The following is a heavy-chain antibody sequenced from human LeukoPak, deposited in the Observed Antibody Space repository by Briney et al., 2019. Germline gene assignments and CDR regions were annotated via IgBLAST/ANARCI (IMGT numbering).Heavy chain of an antibody. Sequence: GGSLRLSCAASGFTFSSYGMHWVRQAPGKGLEWVAVISYDGSNKYYADSVKGRFTISRDNSKNTLYLQMNSLRAEDTAVYYCAKDQVRSSGWPDYWGQGTLVTVSS. D-gene: IGHD6-19*01. J-gene: IGHJ4*02. V-gene: IGHV3-30*18. CDR1: GFTFSSYG. CDR2: ISYDGSNK. CDR3: AKDQVRSSGWPDY.